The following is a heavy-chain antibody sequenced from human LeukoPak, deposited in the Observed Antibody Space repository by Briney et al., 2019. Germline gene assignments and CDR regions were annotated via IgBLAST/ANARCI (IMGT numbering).Heavy chain of an antibody. CDR1: GYTFTGYY. CDR3: ARGRHYDILTGYYFDY. D-gene: IGHD3-9*01. V-gene: IGHV1-8*02. J-gene: IGHJ4*02. Sequence: ASVKVSCKASGYTFTGYYMHWVRQAPGQGLEWMGWINPNSGNTGYAQKFQGRVTMTRNTSISTAYMELSSLRSEDTAVYYCARGRHYDILTGYYFDYWGQGTLVTVSS. CDR2: INPNSGNT.